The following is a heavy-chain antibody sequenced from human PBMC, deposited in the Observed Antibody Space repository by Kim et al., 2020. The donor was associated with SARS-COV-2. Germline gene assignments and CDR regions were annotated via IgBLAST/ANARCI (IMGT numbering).Heavy chain of an antibody. CDR2: ISSSGSTI. V-gene: IGHV3-11*01. J-gene: IGHJ5*02. Sequence: GGSLRLSCAASGFTFSDYYMSWIRQAPGKGLEWVSYISSSGSTIYYADSVKGRFTISRDNAKSSLYLQMNSLRAEDTAVYYCARERNITIFGVVIIRWFDPGGQGALVTVSS. CDR3: ARERNITIFGVVIIRWFDP. D-gene: IGHD3-3*01. CDR1: GFTFSDYY.